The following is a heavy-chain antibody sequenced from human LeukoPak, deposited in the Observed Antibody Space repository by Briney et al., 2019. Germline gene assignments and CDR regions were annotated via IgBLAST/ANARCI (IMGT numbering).Heavy chain of an antibody. Sequence: SETLSLTCAVYGGSFSGYYWSWIRQPPGKGLEWIGEVNHSGSTNYNPSLKSRVTISVDTSKNQFSLKLSSVTAADTAVYYCASVNSTPYPWGQGTLVTVSS. J-gene: IGHJ4*02. CDR1: GGSFSGYY. CDR2: VNHSGST. V-gene: IGHV4-34*01. D-gene: IGHD2-15*01. CDR3: ASVNSTPYP.